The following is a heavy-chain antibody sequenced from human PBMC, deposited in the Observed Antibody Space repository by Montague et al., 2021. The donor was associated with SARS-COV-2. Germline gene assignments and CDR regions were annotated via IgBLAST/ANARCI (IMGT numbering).Heavy chain of an antibody. CDR1: GGSFSGYC. CDR3: ARVPDYDVSTGHYADGFDA. CDR2: INHSGTT. J-gene: IGHJ3*01. Sequence: SETLSLTCAVYGGSFSGYCWTWIRQPPGKGLEWIAEINHSGTTNFSPSLKRRVTISIDTSKNQFSLKLQSVTAADTALYFCARVPDYDVSTGHYADGFDAWGQGTMVTVSS. D-gene: IGHD3-9*01. V-gene: IGHV4-34*01.